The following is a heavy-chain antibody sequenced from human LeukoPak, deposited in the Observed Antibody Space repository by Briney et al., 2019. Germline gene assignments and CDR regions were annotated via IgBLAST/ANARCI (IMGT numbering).Heavy chain of an antibody. CDR2: FTSKSDGGTT. D-gene: IGHD4-23*01. CDR1: GFSVRYAR. CDR3: TGNNFDY. Sequence: PGGSLRLSCAASGFSVRYARMNWVRQAPGKGLEWIGHFTSKSDGGTTDSTAPVNGRFTISSDDSRNTLYLQMNSLKTEDTAVYYCTGNNFDYWGQGTLVTVSS. J-gene: IGHJ4*02. V-gene: IGHV3-15*01.